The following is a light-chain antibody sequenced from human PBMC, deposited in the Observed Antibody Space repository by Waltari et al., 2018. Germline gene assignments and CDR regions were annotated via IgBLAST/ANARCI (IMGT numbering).Light chain of an antibody. Sequence: EIQMTQAPSTLPASVGDRVTITCRASQSISSWLDWYQQKPGKAPKLLIYKASSLESGVPSRFSGSGSVTEFTLTISSLQPDDFATYYCQQYNSYPYTFGQGTKLEIK. V-gene: IGKV1-5*03. J-gene: IGKJ2*01. CDR1: QSISSW. CDR2: KAS. CDR3: QQYNSYPYT.